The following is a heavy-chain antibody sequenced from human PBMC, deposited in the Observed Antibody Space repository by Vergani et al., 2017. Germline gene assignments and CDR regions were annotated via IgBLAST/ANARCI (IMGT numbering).Heavy chain of an antibody. CDR1: GFTFDDYA. CDR3: AKAGYDFWSGYYTDMYYFDY. Sequence: EVQLVESGGGLVQPGRSLRLSCAASGFTFDDYAMHWVRQAPGKGLEWVSGISWNSGSIGYADSVKGRFTISRDNAKNSLYLQMNILRAEDTALYYCAKAGYDFWSGYYTDMYYFDYWGQGTLVTVSS. D-gene: IGHD3-3*01. V-gene: IGHV3-9*01. CDR2: ISWNSGSI. J-gene: IGHJ4*02.